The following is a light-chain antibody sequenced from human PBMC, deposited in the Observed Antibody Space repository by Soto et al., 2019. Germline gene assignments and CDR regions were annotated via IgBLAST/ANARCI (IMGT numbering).Light chain of an antibody. CDR2: DAS. V-gene: IGKV3-11*01. CDR1: QSVSSY. Sequence: ETVLTQSPATLSLSPGERVTLSCRASQSVSSYLAWYQQKPGQAPRLLIYDASNRATGIPARFSGSGSGTDFTLPISSLEPEDFAVYYCQQRTNWPLTFGGGTKVEIK. CDR3: QQRTNWPLT. J-gene: IGKJ4*01.